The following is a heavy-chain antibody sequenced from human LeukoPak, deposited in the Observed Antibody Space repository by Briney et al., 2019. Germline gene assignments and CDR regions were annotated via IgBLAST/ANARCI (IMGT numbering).Heavy chain of an antibody. CDR2: IHHSGKT. Sequence: PSETLSLTCAVSGGSIITDNWWSWVRQAPGKGLEWLGEIHHSGKTNYNPSLKSRVTISVDKSENQFSLKLTSVTAADTAVYYCARGPLTMTRGFDPWGQGTLVTVSS. CDR3: ARGPLTMTRGFDP. V-gene: IGHV4-4*02. D-gene: IGHD4-17*01. J-gene: IGHJ5*02. CDR1: GGSIITDNW.